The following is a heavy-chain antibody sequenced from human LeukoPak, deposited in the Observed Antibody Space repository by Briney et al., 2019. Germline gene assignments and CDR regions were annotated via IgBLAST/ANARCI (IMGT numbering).Heavy chain of an antibody. J-gene: IGHJ4*02. V-gene: IGHV3-13*01. CDR2: INTAGDT. CDR3: ARGIPGGFDY. Sequence: GGSLRLSCAASGFTFSSYDMHWVRQAIGRGLEWVSGINTAGDTYYPGSVKGRFTISRENAKNSLYLQMNSLRAGDTAVYYCARGIPGGFDYWGQGTLVTVSS. CDR1: GFTFSSYD. D-gene: IGHD1-14*01.